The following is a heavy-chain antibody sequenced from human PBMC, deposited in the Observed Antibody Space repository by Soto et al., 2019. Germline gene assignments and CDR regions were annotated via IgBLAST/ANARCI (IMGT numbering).Heavy chain of an antibody. V-gene: IGHV3-21*01. D-gene: IGHD3-10*01. CDR1: GLTFSSYS. CDR3: ARNGVTYGSASFLFDS. J-gene: IGHJ4*02. Sequence: RWSLGLSCAASGLTFSSYSMNWVRQAPGQGLAWVSSISSSCSDICCVDSVKVRFTISRDNAKNSLYLQMNSLTAEYTGVYFCARNGVTYGSASFLFDSWGEGTLVTVSS. CDR2: ISSSCSDI.